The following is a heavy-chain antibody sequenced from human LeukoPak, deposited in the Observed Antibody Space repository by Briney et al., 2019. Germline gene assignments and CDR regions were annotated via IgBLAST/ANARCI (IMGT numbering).Heavy chain of an antibody. D-gene: IGHD3-10*01. J-gene: IGHJ6*02. Sequence: ASVKVSCKAAGGSFSSYAISWVRQAPGQGLEWMGRIIPILGIANYAQKFQGRVTITADKSTSTAYMELSSVRPEDTAVYYCARAITMVRGVIGSPRYGMVVWGQRTTVTVSS. CDR1: GGSFSSYA. CDR3: ARAITMVRGVIGSPRYGMVV. V-gene: IGHV1-69*10. CDR2: IIPILGIA.